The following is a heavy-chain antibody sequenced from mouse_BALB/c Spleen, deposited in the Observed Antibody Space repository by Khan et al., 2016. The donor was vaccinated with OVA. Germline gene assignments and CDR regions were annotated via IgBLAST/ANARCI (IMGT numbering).Heavy chain of an antibody. V-gene: IGHV3-2*02. D-gene: IGHD2-5*01. CDR3: KISNYPVAVDY. J-gene: IGHJ4*01. Sequence: EVQLVESGPGLVKPSQSLSLTCTVTGYSITSDYAWNWIRQFPGNKLEWMGYITYSGRISYNPSLKSRISITRDTSQNQFFLQLNSVTTEDTATYYCKISNYPVAVDYRGQGTSVTVSS. CDR2: ITYSGRI. CDR1: GYSITSDYA.